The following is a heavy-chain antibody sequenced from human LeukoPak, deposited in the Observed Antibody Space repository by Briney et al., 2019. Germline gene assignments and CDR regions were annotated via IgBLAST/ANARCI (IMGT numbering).Heavy chain of an antibody. CDR1: GFTFNNYA. D-gene: IGHD3-16*02. V-gene: IGHV3-21*01. J-gene: IGHJ4*02. CDR2: ISSSSSYI. Sequence: GGSLRLSCAASGFTFNNYAMSWVRQAPGKGLEWVSSISSSSSYIYYADSVKGRFTISRDNAKNSLYLQMNSLRAEDTAVYYCARETYDYVWGSYRYPYFDYWGQGTLVTVSS. CDR3: ARETYDYVWGSYRYPYFDY.